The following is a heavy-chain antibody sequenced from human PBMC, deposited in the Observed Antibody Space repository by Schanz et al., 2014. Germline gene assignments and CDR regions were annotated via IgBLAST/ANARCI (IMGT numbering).Heavy chain of an antibody. Sequence: QVQLVESGGGVVQPGRSLRLSCATSGLNFDYYGMNWVRQAPGKGLEWVANIGYDGSEKYYVDSVKGRFTISRDNSMNTLHLQMDGLRVEDTAVYYCARDGDFDYGGQGTLVTVSS. J-gene: IGHJ4*02. CDR1: GLNFDYYG. CDR3: ARDGDFDY. V-gene: IGHV3-33*01. CDR2: IGYDGSEK.